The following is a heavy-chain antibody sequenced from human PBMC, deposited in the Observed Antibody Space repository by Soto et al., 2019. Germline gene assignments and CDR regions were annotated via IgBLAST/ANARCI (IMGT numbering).Heavy chain of an antibody. J-gene: IGHJ4*02. CDR2: IYYSGST. V-gene: IGHV4-59*08. D-gene: IGHD3-16*02. Sequence: QVQLQESGPGLVKPSETLSLTCTVSGGSISSYYWSWIRQPPGKGLECIGYIYYSGSTNYNPSLKSRVTISEATSKNQFSLKLSSVTAADTAVYYCARQNYDYVWGSYRYTVPRPFDYWGQGTLVTVSS. CDR3: ARQNYDYVWGSYRYTVPRPFDY. CDR1: GGSISSYY.